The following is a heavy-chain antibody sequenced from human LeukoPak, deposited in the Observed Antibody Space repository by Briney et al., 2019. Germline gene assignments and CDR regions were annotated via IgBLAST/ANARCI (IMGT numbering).Heavy chain of an antibody. CDR2: IIPILGIA. D-gene: IGHD1-20*01. V-gene: IGHV1-69*04. CDR1: GGTFSSYA. CDR3: ASPRYNWNEWPRERRGDYFHY. Sequence: SVKVSCKASGGTFSSYAISWVRQAPGQGLEWMGRIIPILGIANYAQKFQGRVTITADKSTSTAYMELSSLRSEDTAVYYCASPRYNWNEWPRERRGDYFHYWGQGTLVTVSS. J-gene: IGHJ4*02.